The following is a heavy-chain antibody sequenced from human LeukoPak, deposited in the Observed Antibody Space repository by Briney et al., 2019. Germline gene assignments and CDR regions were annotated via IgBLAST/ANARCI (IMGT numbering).Heavy chain of an antibody. D-gene: IGHD3-9*01. J-gene: IGHJ4*02. CDR1: GYSFTSYW. CDR2: IYPGDSDT. Sequence: GESLKISCKGSGYSFTSYWIGWVRQMPGKGLEWMGIIYPGDSDTRYSPSFQGQVTISADKSISTAYLQWSSLKASDTAVYYCARSLRYFDWLPNEGFGYWGQGTLVTVSS. V-gene: IGHV5-51*01. CDR3: ARSLRYFDWLPNEGFGY.